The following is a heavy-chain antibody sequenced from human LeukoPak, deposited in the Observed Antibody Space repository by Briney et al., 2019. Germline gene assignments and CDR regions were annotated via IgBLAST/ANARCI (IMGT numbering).Heavy chain of an antibody. V-gene: IGHV3-43*02. J-gene: IGHJ5*02. CDR2: VSGDGTYT. CDR3: ARVDYSNWFDP. CDR1: GFTFDDYA. Sequence: GGSLRLSCAASGFTFDDYAMHWVRQAPGKGLEWLSLVSGDGTYTYYADSVKGRFTISRDSSKNTLYLQMNSLRVEDTAVYYCARVDYSNWFDPWGQGTLVTVSS. D-gene: IGHD5-12*01.